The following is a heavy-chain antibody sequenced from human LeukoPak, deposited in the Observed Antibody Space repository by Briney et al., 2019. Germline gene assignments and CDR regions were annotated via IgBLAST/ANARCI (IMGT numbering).Heavy chain of an antibody. CDR2: INPNSGGT. D-gene: IGHD6-19*01. CDR3: ARVGYSSGWKPYDAFDI. CDR1: GFTFTGYY. Sequence: ASVKVSCKASGFTFTGYYMHWVRQAPGQGLEWMGWINPNSGGTNYAQKFQGRVTMTRDTSISTAYMELSRLRSDDTAVYYCARVGYSSGWKPYDAFDIWGQGTMVTVSS. V-gene: IGHV1-2*02. J-gene: IGHJ3*02.